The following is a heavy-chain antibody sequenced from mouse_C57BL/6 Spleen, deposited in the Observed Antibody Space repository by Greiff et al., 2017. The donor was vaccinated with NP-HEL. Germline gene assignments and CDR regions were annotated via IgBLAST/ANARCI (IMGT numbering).Heavy chain of an antibody. CDR3: ARRDYDGSLDY. Sequence: QVQLQQSGAELVRPGTSVKVSCKASGYAFTNYLIEWVKQRPGQGLEWIGVINPGSGGTNYNEKFKGKATLTADKSSSTAYMQLSSLTSEDSAVYFCARRDYDGSLDYWGQGTTLTVSS. J-gene: IGHJ2*01. D-gene: IGHD2-4*01. V-gene: IGHV1-54*01. CDR1: GYAFTNYL. CDR2: INPGSGGT.